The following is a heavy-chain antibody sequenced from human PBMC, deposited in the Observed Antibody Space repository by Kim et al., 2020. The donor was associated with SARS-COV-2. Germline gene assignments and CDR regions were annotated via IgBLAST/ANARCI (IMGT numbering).Heavy chain of an antibody. Sequence: GGSLRLSCAASGFTFRDYPMSWVRQAPGKGLEWVSSLSGSGGSTYYADSVKGRLTISRDNSKNTLYLQMNSLRADDTAVYFCAKALVFGEYDFWGQGTLV. J-gene: IGHJ4*02. V-gene: IGHV3-23*01. D-gene: IGHD3-10*02. CDR1: GFTFRDYP. CDR3: AKALVFGEYDF. CDR2: LSGSGGST.